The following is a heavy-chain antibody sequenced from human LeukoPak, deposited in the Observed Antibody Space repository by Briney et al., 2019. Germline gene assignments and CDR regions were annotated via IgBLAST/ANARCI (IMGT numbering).Heavy chain of an antibody. CDR3: AKKSRDGYNPFDY. Sequence: GGSLRLSCAASGFTFSRYAMSWVRQAPGKGPEWVCGISNSGESPYYANSVEGRFTISRDNSKNTLYLEINSLRAEDTAVYYCAKKSRDGYNPFDYVGQGTLVTVSS. J-gene: IGHJ4*02. D-gene: IGHD5-24*01. CDR2: ISNSGESP. CDR1: GFTFSRYA. V-gene: IGHV3-23*01.